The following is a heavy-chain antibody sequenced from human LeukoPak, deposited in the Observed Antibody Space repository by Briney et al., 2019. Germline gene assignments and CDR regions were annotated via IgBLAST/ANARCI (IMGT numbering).Heavy chain of an antibody. CDR1: GYTLTELS. J-gene: IGHJ4*02. CDR3: ATDSTIFRWGPFDY. CDR2: FDPEDGET. Sequence: ASVKVSCTVSGYTLTELSMHWVRQAPGKGLEWMGGFDPEDGETIYAQNFQGRVTMIEDTSTDTAYMELSSLRSEDTAVYYCATDSTIFRWGPFDYWGQGTLVTVSS. D-gene: IGHD3-3*01. V-gene: IGHV1-24*01.